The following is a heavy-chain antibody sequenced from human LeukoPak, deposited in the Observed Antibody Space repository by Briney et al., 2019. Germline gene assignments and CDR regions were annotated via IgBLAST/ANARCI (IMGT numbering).Heavy chain of an antibody. CDR2: INPNTGGT. J-gene: IGHJ4*02. Sequence: ASVKVSCKASGGTFSSYAISWVRQAPGQGLEWMGWINPNTGGTNYAQKFQGRVTMTTDTSISTAYMELSSLRYDDTAVYYCASGPSDLGSSSQYWGQGTLVTVSS. V-gene: IGHV1-2*02. D-gene: IGHD6-6*01. CDR3: ASGPSDLGSSSQY. CDR1: GGTFSSYA.